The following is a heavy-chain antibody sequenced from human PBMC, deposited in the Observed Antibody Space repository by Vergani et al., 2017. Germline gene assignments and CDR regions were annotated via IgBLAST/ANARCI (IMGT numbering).Heavy chain of an antibody. J-gene: IGHJ3*02. D-gene: IGHD3-16*01. CDR1: GGSFNSGSYY. Sequence: QVQLQESGPGLVKPSQTLSLTCTVSGGSFNSGSYYWSWLRQTAGKRLEWIGRIHTHGVIHYNHSRNSQATIAVDTSRNQISLKLTSVTATDTAIYFCARGNPYVDFDIWGQGTMITVSS. CDR3: ARGNPYVDFDI. V-gene: IGHV4-61*02. CDR2: IHTHGVI.